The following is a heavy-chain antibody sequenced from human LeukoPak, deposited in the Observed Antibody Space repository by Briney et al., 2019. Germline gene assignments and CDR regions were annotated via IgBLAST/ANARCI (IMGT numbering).Heavy chain of an antibody. CDR2: TSWNSGSI. CDR1: GFTFDDYA. J-gene: IGHJ4*02. CDR3: ARMAQWLFDY. V-gene: IGHV3-9*01. D-gene: IGHD6-19*01. Sequence: GGCLRLSCAASGFTFDDYAMHWVRQAPGKGLEWVSGTSWNSGSIGYADSVKGRFTIARDNSKNTLYLQMDSLRAEDTAVYYCARMAQWLFDYWGQGTLVTVSS.